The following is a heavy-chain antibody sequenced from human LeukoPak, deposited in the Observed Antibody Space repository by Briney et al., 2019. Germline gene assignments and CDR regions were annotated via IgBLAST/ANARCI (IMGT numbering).Heavy chain of an antibody. J-gene: IGHJ4*02. D-gene: IGHD2-15*01. CDR1: GFTVSTNY. V-gene: IGHV3-53*04. CDR3: ARDLRGGNFDY. Sequence: GGSLRLSCAASGFTVSTNYMSWVRQAPGKGLEWVSVIYSGDSTYYADSVKGRFTISRHSSKNTLYLQMNSLRAEDTAVYHCARDLRGGNFDYWGQGTLVTVSS. CDR2: IYSGDST.